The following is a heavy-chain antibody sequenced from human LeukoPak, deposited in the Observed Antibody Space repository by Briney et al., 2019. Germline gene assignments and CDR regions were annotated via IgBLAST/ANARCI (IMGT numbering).Heavy chain of an antibody. J-gene: IGHJ4*02. Sequence: GGSLRLSCAASGFTFSSYAMSWVRQAPGKGLEWVSSITGSSASTYYADSVKGRFTISRDNSKNTLYLQMNSLRAEDTAVYYCARSRGAGPGAYFDYWGQGTLVTVTS. V-gene: IGHV3-23*01. CDR2: ITGSSAST. D-gene: IGHD6-19*01. CDR1: GFTFSSYA. CDR3: ARSRGAGPGAYFDY.